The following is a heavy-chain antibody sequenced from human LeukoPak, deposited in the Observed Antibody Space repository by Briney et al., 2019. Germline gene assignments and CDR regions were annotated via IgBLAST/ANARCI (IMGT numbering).Heavy chain of an antibody. CDR1: GYTFTGYY. CDR2: INPNSGGT. CDR3: ACSGGSWAWFDP. Sequence: GAAVKVSCMASGYTFTGYYMHWVRQAPGQGLEWMGWINPNSGGTNYAQKFQGRVTMTRDTSISTAYMELSRLRSDDTAVYYCACSGGSWAWFDPWGKGTMVSVSS. V-gene: IGHV1-2*02. J-gene: IGHJ5*02. D-gene: IGHD2-15*01.